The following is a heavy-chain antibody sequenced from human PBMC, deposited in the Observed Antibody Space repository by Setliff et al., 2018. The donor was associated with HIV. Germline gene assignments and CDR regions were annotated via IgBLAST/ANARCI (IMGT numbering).Heavy chain of an antibody. CDR3: ASFFVATVTNQDY. CDR1: GGSFSNYY. D-gene: IGHD4-17*01. CDR2: LSPSGTT. J-gene: IGHJ4*02. V-gene: IGHV4-34*01. Sequence: PSETLSLTCTVYGGSFSNYYTNWIRQPPGKGLEWIGELSPSGTTRSNPSLQSRVTISLDTSNNQFSLKLTSVTAADTAMYYCASFFVATVTNQDYWGQGTPVTVSS.